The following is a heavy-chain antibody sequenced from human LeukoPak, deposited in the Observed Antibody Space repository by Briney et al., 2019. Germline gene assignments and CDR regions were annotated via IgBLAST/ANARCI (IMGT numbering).Heavy chain of an antibody. CDR3: AKDNIVVVVAAVFDY. J-gene: IGHJ4*02. CDR2: ISGSGGST. D-gene: IGHD2-15*01. V-gene: IGHV3-23*01. CDR1: GFTFSSYA. Sequence: GGSLRLSCAASGFTFSSYAMSWVRQAPGKGLEWVSAISGSGGSTYYADSVEGRFTISRDNSKNTLYLQMNSLRAEDTAVYYCAKDNIVVVVAAVFDYWGQGTLVTVSS.